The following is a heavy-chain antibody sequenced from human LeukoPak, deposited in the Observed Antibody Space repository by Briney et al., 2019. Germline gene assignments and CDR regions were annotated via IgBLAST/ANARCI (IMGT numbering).Heavy chain of an antibody. V-gene: IGHV4-39*01. CDR2: IYYSGNT. J-gene: IGHJ4*02. D-gene: IGHD3/OR15-3a*01. CDR1: GCSISSSSYY. CDR3: ARQTGSGLFILP. Sequence: SETLSLTCPVSGCSISSSSYYWVWIRPPPGKGLEWIGSIYYSGNTYYNASLKSQVSISIDTSKNRFSLKLTSVTAADTAVYYCARQTGSGLFILPGGQGTLVTVSS.